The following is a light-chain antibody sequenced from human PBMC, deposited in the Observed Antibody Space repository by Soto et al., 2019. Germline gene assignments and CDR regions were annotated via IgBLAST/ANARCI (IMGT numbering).Light chain of an antibody. CDR1: SSNLGAGYD. Sequence: QSVLTQPPSVSGAPGQRVTISCTGNSSNLGAGYDVHWYQQLPGAAPKLVIFGNRNRPSGVPERFSGSKSENTATLTISRVEAGDEADYFCQVWDSSRNHPVIFGGGTKLTVL. CDR3: QVWDSSRNHPVI. V-gene: IGLV1-40*01. J-gene: IGLJ2*01. CDR2: GNR.